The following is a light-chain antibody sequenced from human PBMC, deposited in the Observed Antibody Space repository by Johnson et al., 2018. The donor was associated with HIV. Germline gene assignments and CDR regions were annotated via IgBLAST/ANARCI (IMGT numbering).Light chain of an antibody. Sequence: QSVLTQPPSVSAAPGQKVTISCSGSSSNIGNNYVSWYQQLTGTAPRIVTYDNNKRPSGIPARFSGSTYGTSGTLGLTDLQPGDEADYYCGTWDSSLSAYVFGTGTKVTVL. V-gene: IGLV1-51*01. CDR3: GTWDSSLSAYV. CDR1: SSNIGNNY. J-gene: IGLJ1*01. CDR2: DNN.